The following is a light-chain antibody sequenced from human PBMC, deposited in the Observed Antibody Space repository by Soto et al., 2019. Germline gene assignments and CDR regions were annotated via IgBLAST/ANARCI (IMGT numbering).Light chain of an antibody. J-gene: IGKJ4*01. CDR1: QNVSSSY. V-gene: IGKV3-20*01. CDR3: QQYGSSPLT. Sequence: EIVLTQSPGTLSLSPGERATLSCRASQNVSSSYLAWYQQKPGQAPRLLIYGASSRATGIPDRFSGSGSGTDFTLIISRLEPEDFAVYYCQQYGSSPLTFGGGTKVEIK. CDR2: GAS.